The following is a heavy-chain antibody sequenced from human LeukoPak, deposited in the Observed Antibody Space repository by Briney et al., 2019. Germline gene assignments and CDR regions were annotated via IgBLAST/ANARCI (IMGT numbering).Heavy chain of an antibody. D-gene: IGHD3-10*01. CDR2: INPNSGGT. CDR1: GYTFTAYY. Sequence: ASVKVSCKASGYTFTAYYMHWVRQAPGQGLEWMGWINPNSGGTNYAQKFQGRVTMTRDTSISTAYMELSRLRSDDTAVYYCARDTGGRGGSFDYWGQGTLVTVSS. CDR3: ARDTGGRGGSFDY. J-gene: IGHJ4*02. V-gene: IGHV1-2*02.